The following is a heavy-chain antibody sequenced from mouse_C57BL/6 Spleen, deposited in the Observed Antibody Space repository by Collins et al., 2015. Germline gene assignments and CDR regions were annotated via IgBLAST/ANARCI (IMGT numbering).Heavy chain of an antibody. CDR3: ARGYDDGFAY. V-gene: IGHV7-3*02. D-gene: IGHD2-14*01. Sequence: EVKLVESGGGLVQPGGSLRLSCATSGFTFTDYYMSWVRQPPGKALEWLGFIRNKANGYTTEYSASVKGRFTISRDNSQSILYLQMNTLRAEDSATYYCARGYDDGFAYWGQGTLVTVSA. J-gene: IGHJ3*01. CDR2: IRNKANGYTT. CDR1: GFTFTDYY.